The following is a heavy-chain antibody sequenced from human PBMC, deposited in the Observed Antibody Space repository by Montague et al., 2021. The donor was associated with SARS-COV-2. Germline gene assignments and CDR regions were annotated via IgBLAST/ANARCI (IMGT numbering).Heavy chain of an antibody. V-gene: IGHV4-61*02. J-gene: IGHJ6*02. Sequence: KYNPSFKSRVTISVDTSKNQFSLKLSSVTAADPAVYYCARASITIFGVADYGMDVWGQGTTVTSSS. D-gene: IGHD3-3*01. CDR3: ARASITIFGVADYGMDV.